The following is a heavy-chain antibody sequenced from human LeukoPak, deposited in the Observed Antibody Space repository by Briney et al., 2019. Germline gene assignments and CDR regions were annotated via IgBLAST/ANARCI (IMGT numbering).Heavy chain of an antibody. CDR3: ARDMGHYLDV. CDR2: IYIGGHT. D-gene: IGHD3-10*01. J-gene: IGHJ6*03. CDR1: GFTVSNNY. Sequence: GGSLRLSCAASGFTVSNNYMSWVRQAPGKGLEWVSVIYIGGHTFYADSVKGRFTISRDNSNNTLYLQMNSLGAEDTAVYYCARDMGHYLDVWGKGTTDTVSS. V-gene: IGHV3-53*01.